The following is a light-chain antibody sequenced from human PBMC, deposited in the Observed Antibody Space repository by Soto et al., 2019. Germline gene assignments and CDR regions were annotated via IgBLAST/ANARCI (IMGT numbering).Light chain of an antibody. J-gene: IGLJ3*02. CDR1: GSDVGGYNY. V-gene: IGLV2-11*01. CDR2: DVS. CDR3: CSYAGDNSWV. Sequence: QSALTQPRSVSGSPGQSVTISCTGTGSDVGGYNYVSWYQQHPGKAPTFMIYDVSERPSGVPDRFSGSKSGNTASLTISGLQVEDEAEYYCCSYAGDNSWVFGGGTKLTVL.